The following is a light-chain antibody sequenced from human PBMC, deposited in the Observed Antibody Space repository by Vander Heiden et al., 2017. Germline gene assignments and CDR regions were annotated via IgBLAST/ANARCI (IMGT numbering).Light chain of an antibody. CDR3: QSADSSGADVV. CDR1: ALPKQY. Sequence: SSELTQPPSVSVSPGQTARITCSGDALPKQYAFWYQQKPGQAPVLVMYKDSERSSGIPDRFSGSSSGTTVTLTISGVQAEDEADYYCQSADSSGADVVFGGRTKLTVL. CDR2: KDS. V-gene: IGLV3-25*03. J-gene: IGLJ2*01.